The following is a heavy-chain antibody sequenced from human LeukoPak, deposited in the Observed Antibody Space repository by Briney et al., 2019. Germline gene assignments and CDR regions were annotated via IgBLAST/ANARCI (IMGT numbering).Heavy chain of an antibody. Sequence: GGSLRLSCAASGFMFSSYGMHWVRQAPGKGLEWVAVISHEESGKFYADSVRGRFTISRDNAKNTLYLQMDGLRAEDTAMYYCAKELVASVGMGGHLYNWFDPWGQGTLVTVSS. J-gene: IGHJ5*02. V-gene: IGHV3-30*18. D-gene: IGHD6-13*01. CDR3: AKELVASVGMGGHLYNWFDP. CDR2: ISHEESGK. CDR1: GFMFSSYG.